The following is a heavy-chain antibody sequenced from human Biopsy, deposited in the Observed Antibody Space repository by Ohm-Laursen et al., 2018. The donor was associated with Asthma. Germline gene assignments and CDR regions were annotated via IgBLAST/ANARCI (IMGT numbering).Heavy chain of an antibody. J-gene: IGHJ6*02. D-gene: IGHD6-19*01. CDR3: ARCQVGYSSGWSLLLKKIYYSGMDV. V-gene: IGHV1-69*13. Sequence: ASAKVSCKAPGGTFSNFAISWVRQAPGQGLEWLGWIMTVFGTTNYAQKFQGRVTITADESTSTAYMEVTSLRSEDTAIYYCARCQVGYSSGWSLLLKKIYYSGMDVWGQGTAVTVSS. CDR1: GGTFSNFA. CDR2: IMTVFGTT.